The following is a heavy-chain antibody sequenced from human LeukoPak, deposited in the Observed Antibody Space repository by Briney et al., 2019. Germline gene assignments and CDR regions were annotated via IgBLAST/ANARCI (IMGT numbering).Heavy chain of an antibody. J-gene: IGHJ4*02. CDR3: ARGIVGATAPDY. Sequence: SETLSLTCTVSGGSISSYKWSWIRQPAGKGLEWIGRIYSSGSTNYTPSLKSRVTMSVDTSKNQFSLKLSSVTAADTAVYYCARGIVGATAPDYWGQGALLIVSS. D-gene: IGHD1-26*01. CDR1: GGSISSYK. CDR2: IYSSGST. V-gene: IGHV4-4*07.